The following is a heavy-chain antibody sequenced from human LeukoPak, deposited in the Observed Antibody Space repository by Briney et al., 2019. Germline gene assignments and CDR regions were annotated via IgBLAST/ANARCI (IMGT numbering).Heavy chain of an antibody. Sequence: GGSLRLSCAASGFTFSSDWMHWVRQAPGKGLVWVSRINRDGRSTTYADSVKGRFTISRDNAKNTLYLQMNSLRAEDTAVYYCARESAIVLVPFDSWGQGTLVTVSS. CDR1: GFTFSSDW. CDR2: INRDGRST. V-gene: IGHV3-74*01. D-gene: IGHD2/OR15-2a*01. CDR3: ARESAIVLVPFDS. J-gene: IGHJ4*02.